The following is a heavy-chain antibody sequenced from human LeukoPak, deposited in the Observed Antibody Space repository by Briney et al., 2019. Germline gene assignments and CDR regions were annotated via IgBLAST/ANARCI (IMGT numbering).Heavy chain of an antibody. D-gene: IGHD6-13*01. CDR3: ARGRLWAAAVHNWFDP. Sequence: RASVKVSCKASGYTFTSYGISWVRQAPGQGLEWMEWISAYNGNTNYAQKLQGRVTMTRNTSISTAYMELSSLRSEDTAVYYCARGRLWAAAVHNWFDPWGQGTLVTVSS. CDR2: ISAYNGNT. V-gene: IGHV1-18*01. CDR1: GYTFTSYG. J-gene: IGHJ5*02.